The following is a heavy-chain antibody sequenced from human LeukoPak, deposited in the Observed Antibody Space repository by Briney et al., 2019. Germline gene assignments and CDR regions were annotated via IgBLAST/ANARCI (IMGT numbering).Heavy chain of an antibody. J-gene: IGHJ6*03. Sequence: PSETLSLTCAVYGGSFSGYYGSWIREPPGKGLEWIAEINHSGSTNYNPSLKSRVTISVDTSKNQFSLKLSSVTAADTAVYYCARRGYSYYYYMDVWGKGTTVTVSS. CDR1: GGSFSGYY. CDR3: ARRGYSYYYYMDV. V-gene: IGHV4-34*01. CDR2: INHSGST.